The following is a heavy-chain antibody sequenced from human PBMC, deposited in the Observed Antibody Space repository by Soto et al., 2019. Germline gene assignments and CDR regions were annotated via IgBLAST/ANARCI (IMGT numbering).Heavy chain of an antibody. V-gene: IGHV2-5*02. J-gene: IGHJ6*02. D-gene: IGHD2-21*02. CDR1: AFSLSTGGVG. CDR2: IYWDDDK. Sequence: QITLKESGPTLVKPTQTLTLTCTFSAFSLSTGGVGVGWIRQPPGKALEWLALIYWDDDKRYSPSLRSRLTITKATSKNQVVLTMTNMAPVDTATYYCIQSRCGGDCLQSYASYYYYGMDVWGQGTTVTVSS. CDR3: IQSRCGGDCLQSYASYYYYGMDV.